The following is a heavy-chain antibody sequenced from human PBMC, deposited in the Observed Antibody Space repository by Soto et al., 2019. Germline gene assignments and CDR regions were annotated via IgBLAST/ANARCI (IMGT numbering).Heavy chain of an antibody. D-gene: IGHD1-1*01. CDR1: GYTFTSYA. Sequence: QVQLVQSGAEVKKPGASVKVSCKASGYTFTSYAMHWVRQAPGQRLEWMGWINGDNGNTKYSQKFQGRVTISRDTTASTAYMELSSLRSEDTAVYYCARNGVGTYNFDSWGQGTMVTVSS. J-gene: IGHJ4*02. CDR3: ARNGVGTYNFDS. V-gene: IGHV1-3*01. CDR2: INGDNGNT.